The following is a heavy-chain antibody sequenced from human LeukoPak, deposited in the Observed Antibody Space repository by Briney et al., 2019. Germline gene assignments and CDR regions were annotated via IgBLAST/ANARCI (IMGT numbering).Heavy chain of an antibody. CDR3: ARECPVYCTDGWKDY. CDR2: ISAYNGNT. V-gene: IGHV1-18*01. J-gene: IGHJ4*02. Sequence: GASVKVSCKASGYTFTSYGISWVRQAPGQGLEWMGWISAYNGNTNYAQKLQGRVTMTTDTSTSTAYMELRSLRSDDTAVYYCARECPVYCTDGWKDYWGQGTLVTVSS. D-gene: IGHD2-8*01. CDR1: GYTFTSYG.